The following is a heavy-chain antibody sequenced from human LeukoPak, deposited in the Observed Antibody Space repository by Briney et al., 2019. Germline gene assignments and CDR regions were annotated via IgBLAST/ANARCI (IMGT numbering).Heavy chain of an antibody. CDR1: GFTFSSYW. CDR3: ARAGPSIAATFDY. V-gene: IGHV3-7*01. J-gene: IGHJ4*02. Sequence: GGSLRLSCAASGFTFSSYWMSWVRQAPGKGREWVANIKQDGSEKYYVDSVKGRFTISRDNAKNSLYLQMNSLRAEDTAVYYCARAGPSIAATFDYWGQGTLVTVSS. CDR2: IKQDGSEK. D-gene: IGHD6-13*01.